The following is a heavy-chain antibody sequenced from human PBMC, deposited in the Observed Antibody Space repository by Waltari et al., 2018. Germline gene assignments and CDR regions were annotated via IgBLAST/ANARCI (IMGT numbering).Heavy chain of an antibody. CDR2: VSPHNGDT. J-gene: IGHJ4*02. V-gene: IGHV1-18*04. D-gene: IGHD4-17*01. CDR3: ARGAPYGDYLPCDY. Sequence: QVQLVQSGAEVEKPGASVKVSCKAIGYTFTRYGISWVRPAPGQGLEWMGWVSPHNGDTDYAQKFQGRVTMATDTFMNTAYMELRSLRPDDTAVYYCARGAPYGDYLPCDYWGQGTLVTVSS. CDR1: GYTFTRYG.